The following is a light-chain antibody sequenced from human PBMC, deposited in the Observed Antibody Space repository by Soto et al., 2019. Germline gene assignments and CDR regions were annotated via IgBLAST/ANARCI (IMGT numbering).Light chain of an antibody. V-gene: IGLV2-14*01. Sequence: QSALTQPASVSGSPGQSITISCTGTSGDIGSYNRVSWYQQHPGKAPKLIIYEVTDRPSGVSNRFSRSKSGNTASLTISGLQAEDEAESYCSSYTNINTRACVFGTGTKLTVL. CDR2: EVT. CDR3: SSYTNINTRACV. J-gene: IGLJ1*01. CDR1: SGDIGSYNR.